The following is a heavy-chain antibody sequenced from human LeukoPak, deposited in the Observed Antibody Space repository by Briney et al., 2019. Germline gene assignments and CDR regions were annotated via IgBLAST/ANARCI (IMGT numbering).Heavy chain of an antibody. J-gene: IGHJ6*04. CDR1: GFTFSSYE. CDR3: ARDHGLFYGMDV. Sequence: PGGSLRLSCAASGFTFSSYEMNWVRQAPGKGLEWVSYISSSGSTIYYADSVEGRFTISRDNAKNSLYLQMNSLRAEDTAVYYSARDHGLFYGMDVWGKGTTVTVSS. CDR2: ISSSGSTI. V-gene: IGHV3-48*03. D-gene: IGHD2-15*01.